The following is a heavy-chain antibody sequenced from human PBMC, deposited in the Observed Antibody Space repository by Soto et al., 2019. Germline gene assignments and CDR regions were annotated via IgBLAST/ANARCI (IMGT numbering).Heavy chain of an antibody. CDR2: IYYSGST. CDR1: GGSISSGGYY. V-gene: IGHV4-31*03. Sequence: QVQLQESGPGLVKPSQTLSLTCTVSGGSISSGGYYWSWIRQHPGTGLEWIGYIYYSGSTYYNPSLKSRVTISVDTSKNQFSLKLSSVTAADTAVYYCAVGGDGDYAQPLAYWGQGTLVTVSS. J-gene: IGHJ4*02. CDR3: AVGGDGDYAQPLAY. D-gene: IGHD4-17*01.